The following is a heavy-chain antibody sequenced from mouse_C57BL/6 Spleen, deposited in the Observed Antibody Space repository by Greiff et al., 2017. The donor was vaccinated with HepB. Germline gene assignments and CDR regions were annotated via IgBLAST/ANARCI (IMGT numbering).Heavy chain of an antibody. V-gene: IGHV1-39*01. D-gene: IGHD4-1*01. CDR1: GYSFTDYN. J-gene: IGHJ4*01. CDR2: INPNYGTT. CDR3: ARYWDLDAMDY. Sequence: VQLKQSGPELVKPGASVKISCTTSGYSFTDYNMNWVKQSNGKSLEWIGVINPNYGTTSYNQKFKGKATLTVDQSSSTAYMQLNSLTSEDSAVYDCARYWDLDAMDYWGQGTSVTVSS.